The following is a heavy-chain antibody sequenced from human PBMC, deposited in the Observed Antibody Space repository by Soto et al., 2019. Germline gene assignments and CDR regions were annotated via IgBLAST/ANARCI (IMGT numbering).Heavy chain of an antibody. D-gene: IGHD2-2*01. Sequence: QVQLVQSGAEVKKPGASVKVSCKASGYTFTSYGISWVRQAPGQGLEWMGWISAYNGNTNYAQKLQGRVTMTTDTATSTAYMELRSPRSDATAVYYCARDFSGGFVLVPAAMTYYDGMDVWGQGTTVTASS. CDR3: ARDFSGGFVLVPAAMTYYDGMDV. CDR1: GYTFTSYG. J-gene: IGHJ6*02. V-gene: IGHV1-18*01. CDR2: ISAYNGNT.